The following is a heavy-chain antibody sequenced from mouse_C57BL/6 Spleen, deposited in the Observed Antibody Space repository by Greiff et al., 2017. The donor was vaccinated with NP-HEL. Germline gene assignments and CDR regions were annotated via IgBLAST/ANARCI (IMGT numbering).Heavy chain of an antibody. V-gene: IGHV2-6-1*01. D-gene: IGHD1-1*01. J-gene: IGHJ4*01. Sequence: QVQLKESGPGLVAPSQSLSITCTVSGFSLTSYGVHWVRQPPGKGLEWLVVIWSDGSTTYNSALKSRLSISKDNSKSQVFLKMNSLQTDDTAMYDCARHNYYGSRDYYAMDYGGQGTSVTVSS. CDR1: GFSLTSYG. CDR3: ARHNYYGSRDYYAMDY. CDR2: IWSDGST.